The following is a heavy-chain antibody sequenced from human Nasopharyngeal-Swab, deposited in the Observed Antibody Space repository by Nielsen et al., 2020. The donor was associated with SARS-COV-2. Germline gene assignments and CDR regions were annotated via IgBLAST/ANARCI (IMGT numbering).Heavy chain of an antibody. CDR3: ARTVRGGIVTSLVHFDY. J-gene: IGHJ4*02. CDR1: GLTFSSNA. V-gene: IGHV3-23*01. CDR2: VTTDGRGP. Sequence: GGSLRLSCEVSGLTFSSNAMSWVRQAPGKGLEWVSLVTTDGRGPYYAGSVKGRFTVSRDISKDTLYLQMNSLRGDDTAIYYCARTVRGGIVTSLVHFDYWGQGTLVTVSS. D-gene: IGHD1-26*01.